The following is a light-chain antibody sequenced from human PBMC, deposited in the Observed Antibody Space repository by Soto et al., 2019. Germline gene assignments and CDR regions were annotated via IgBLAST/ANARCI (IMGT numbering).Light chain of an antibody. V-gene: IGKV3-20*01. J-gene: IGKJ5*01. CDR3: QQYGSSPT. CDR2: AAS. Sequence: ELVMTQSPDTLSESPGERANLSCRASQSVGSNLAWYQQKPGQAPRLLIYAASTRATGIPDRFSGSGSGTDFTLTISRLEPEDFAVYYCQQYGSSPTFGQGTRLENK. CDR1: QSVGSN.